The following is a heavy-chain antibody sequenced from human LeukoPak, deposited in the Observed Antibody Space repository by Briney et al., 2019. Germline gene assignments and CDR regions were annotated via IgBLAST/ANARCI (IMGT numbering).Heavy chain of an antibody. CDR2: TYPGDSDT. D-gene: IGHD6-6*01. J-gene: IGHJ4*02. CDR3: ARLRSLYRSLSGHSDY. V-gene: IGHV5-51*01. Sequence: GESLKISCKGSGYSFTSYWIGWVRQMPGKGLEWMGITYPGDSDTRYSPSFQGQVTISADKSINTAYLQWSSLKASDTAMYYCARLRSLYRSLSGHSDYWGQGTLVTVSS. CDR1: GYSFTSYW.